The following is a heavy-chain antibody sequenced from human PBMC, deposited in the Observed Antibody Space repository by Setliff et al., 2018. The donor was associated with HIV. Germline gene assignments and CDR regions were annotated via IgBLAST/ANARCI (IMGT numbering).Heavy chain of an antibody. CDR1: GFTFNNYA. D-gene: IGHD4-4*01. V-gene: IGHV3-23*01. J-gene: IGHJ3*02. CDR2: ISDGGGGT. Sequence: SLRLSCAASGFTFNNYAMIWVRQAPGKGLEWVSAISDGGGGTDYADSVKGRVSISRDNSKNTVDLHMNSLRTEDTAVYYCAKDGDYRNGDYDAFDIWGLGTMVTVSS. CDR3: AKDGDYRNGDYDAFDI.